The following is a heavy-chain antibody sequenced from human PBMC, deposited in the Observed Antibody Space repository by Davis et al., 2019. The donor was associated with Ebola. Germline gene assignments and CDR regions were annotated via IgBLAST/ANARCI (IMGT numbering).Heavy chain of an antibody. CDR1: GFTFSSYG. CDR3: ASTYSNYVPYYYYGMDV. V-gene: IGHV3-21*01. J-gene: IGHJ6*02. CDR2: ISSSSSYI. D-gene: IGHD4-11*01. Sequence: GESLKISCAASGFTFSSYGMNWVRQAPGKGLEWVSSISSSSSYIYYADSVKGRFTISRDNAKNSLYLQMNSLRAEDTAVYYCASTYSNYVPYYYYGMDVWGQGTTVTVSS.